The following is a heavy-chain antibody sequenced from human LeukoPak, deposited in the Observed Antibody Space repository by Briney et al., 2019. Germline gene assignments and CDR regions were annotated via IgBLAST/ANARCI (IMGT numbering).Heavy chain of an antibody. CDR1: GYTFTNYW. J-gene: IGHJ4*02. CDR3: AVLAAADYYFDY. D-gene: IGHD6-13*01. Sequence: GESPKISCQGSGYTFTNYWIGWVRQMPGKGLEWMGIIYPGDSDTTYNPSFQGQVTFSVDKSSSTAYLRWSSLKASDTAMYYCAVLAAADYYFDYWGQGTLVTVSS. CDR2: IYPGDSDT. V-gene: IGHV5-51*01.